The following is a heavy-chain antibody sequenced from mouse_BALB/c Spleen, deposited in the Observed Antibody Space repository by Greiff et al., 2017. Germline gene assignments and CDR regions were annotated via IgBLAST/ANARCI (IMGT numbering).Heavy chain of an antibody. Sequence: EVKLEESGPGLVKPSQSLSLTCTVTGYSITSDYAWNWIRQFPGNKLEWMGYISYSGSTSYNPSLKSRISITRDTSKNQFFLQLNSVTTEDTATYYCARSYYYGSYFDYWGQGTTLTVSS. CDR2: ISYSGST. J-gene: IGHJ2*01. CDR3: ARSYYYGSYFDY. D-gene: IGHD1-1*01. V-gene: IGHV3-2*02. CDR1: GYSITSDYA.